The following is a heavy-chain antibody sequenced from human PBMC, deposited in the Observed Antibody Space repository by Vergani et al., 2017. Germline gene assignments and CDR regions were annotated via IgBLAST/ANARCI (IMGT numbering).Heavy chain of an antibody. Sequence: QVQLVQSGAEVKKPGSSVKVSCKASGGTFSSYAISWVRQAPGQGLEWMGGIIPIFGKANYAQKFQGRVTITVDESTSTADMDLSSLRSEDTAVYYCARVRVDDYGDYRALDYWGQGTLVTVSS. V-gene: IGHV1-69*13. CDR2: IIPIFGKA. D-gene: IGHD4-17*01. J-gene: IGHJ4*02. CDR3: ARVRVDDYGDYRALDY. CDR1: GGTFSSYA.